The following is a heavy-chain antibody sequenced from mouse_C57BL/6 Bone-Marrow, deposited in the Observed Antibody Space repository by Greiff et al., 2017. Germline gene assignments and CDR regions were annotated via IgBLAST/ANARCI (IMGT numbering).Heavy chain of an antibody. CDR3: ARGGYYMAMDY. CDR2: INPSNGGT. Sequence: VKLQQPGTELVKPGASVMLSCKASGYTFTSYWMHWVKQRPGQGLEWIGNINPSNGGTNYNEKFKSKATLTVDKSSSTAYMPLSSLTSEDSAVYYCARGGYYMAMDYWGQGTSVTVSS. J-gene: IGHJ4*01. V-gene: IGHV1-53*01. D-gene: IGHD2-12*01. CDR1: GYTFTSYW.